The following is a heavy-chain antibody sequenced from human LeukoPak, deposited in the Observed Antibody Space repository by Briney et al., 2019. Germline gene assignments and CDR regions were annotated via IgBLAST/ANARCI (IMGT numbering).Heavy chain of an antibody. CDR1: GFTFSSYA. CDR3: ARAYSSSWYWNWFDP. Sequence: GSLRLSCAASGFTFSSYAMSWVRQPPGKGLEWIGNIYPTGSTYYNPSLESRVTISVDTSKNQFSLKVSSVSAADTAVYYCARAYSSSWYWNWFDPWGQGTLVTVSS. CDR2: IYPTGST. J-gene: IGHJ5*02. D-gene: IGHD6-13*01. V-gene: IGHV4-38-2*01.